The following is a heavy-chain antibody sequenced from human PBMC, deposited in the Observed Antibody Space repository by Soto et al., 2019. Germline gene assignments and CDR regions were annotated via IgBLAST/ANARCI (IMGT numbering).Heavy chain of an antibody. D-gene: IGHD2-15*01. V-gene: IGHV1-2*02. Sequence: QLQLVQSGAEVKKPGTSVKVSCKASGYTFTDYYMHWVRQAPGQGLEWMGWTNANSGGTNYPQKFQDRVTMTGDTSISTVYMELSSLRSDDTAVYYCASGGSRNWPDFWGRGTLVTVSS. J-gene: IGHJ4*02. CDR2: TNANSGGT. CDR3: ASGGSRNWPDF. CDR1: GYTFTDYY.